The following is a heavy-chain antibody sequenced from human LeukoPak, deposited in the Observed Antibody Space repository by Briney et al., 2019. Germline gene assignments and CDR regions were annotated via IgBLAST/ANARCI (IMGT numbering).Heavy chain of an antibody. CDR1: GFTFSSYG. D-gene: IGHD4-11*01. CDR2: IRYDGSDK. V-gene: IGHV3-30*02. J-gene: IGHJ4*02. CDR3: ARVTTLTTNIRFFDY. Sequence: GGSLRLSCAASGFTFSSYGMHWVRQAPGKGLEWVAFIRYDGSDKYYADSMKGRFTISRDNAKNSLYLQMNSLRAEDTAVYYCARVTTLTTNIRFFDYWGQGTLVTVSS.